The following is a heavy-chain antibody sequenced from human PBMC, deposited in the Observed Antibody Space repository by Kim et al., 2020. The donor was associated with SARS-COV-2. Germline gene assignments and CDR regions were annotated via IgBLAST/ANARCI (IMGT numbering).Heavy chain of an antibody. CDR3: ARGISGYPYYYYYYGMDV. V-gene: IGHV3-30*04. D-gene: IGHD3-22*01. CDR2: ISYDGSNK. J-gene: IGHJ6*02. Sequence: GGSLRLSCAASGFTFSSYAMHWVRQAPGKGLEWVAVISYDGSNKYYADSVKGRFTISRDNSKNTLYLQMNSLRAEDTAVYYCARGISGYPYYYYYYGMDVWGQGTTVTVSS. CDR1: GFTFSSYA.